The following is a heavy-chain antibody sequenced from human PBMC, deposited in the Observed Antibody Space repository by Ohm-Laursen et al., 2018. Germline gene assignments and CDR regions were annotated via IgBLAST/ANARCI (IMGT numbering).Heavy chain of an antibody. CDR3: ARGWMLRGPGSVGY. D-gene: IGHD3-10*01. Sequence: EASVKVSCKASGYTFTGYYMHWVRPAPGQGLEWMGWINPNSGGTNYAQKFQGRVTMTRDTSISTAYLELSRLRSDDTAVYYCARGWMLRGPGSVGYWGQGTLVTVSS. CDR1: GYTFTGYY. J-gene: IGHJ4*02. V-gene: IGHV1-2*02. CDR2: INPNSGGT.